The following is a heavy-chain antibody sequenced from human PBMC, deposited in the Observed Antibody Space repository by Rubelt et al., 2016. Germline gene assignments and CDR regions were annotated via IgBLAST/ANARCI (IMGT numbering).Heavy chain of an antibody. CDR3: ARHAPTTYFDY. CDR2: IYHSGST. Sequence: QVQLQESGPGLAKPSETLSLTCTVSGYSISSGYYWGWIRQPPGKGLEWIGSIYHSGSTYYNPSLKSRVTISVDTSKNQFSLKLSSVTAADTAVYYCARHAPTTYFDYWGQGTLVTVSS. V-gene: IGHV4-38-2*02. D-gene: IGHD4-17*01. J-gene: IGHJ4*02. CDR1: GYSISSGYY.